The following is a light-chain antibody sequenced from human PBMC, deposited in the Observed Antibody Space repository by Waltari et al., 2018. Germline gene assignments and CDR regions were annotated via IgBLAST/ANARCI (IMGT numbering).Light chain of an antibody. CDR2: LGS. CDR1: QSLLHSNGHNY. Sequence: IVMTQSPLFLPVSPGETAAISCRSSQSLLHSNGHNYLDWYLKKPGHSPQLLIYLGSNRASGVHERCGGRCGGTDFPPKSRREAAEDVGIYCRMHDLKPWTFGQGTKVEIK. V-gene: IGKV2-28*01. CDR3: MHDLKPWT. J-gene: IGKJ1*01.